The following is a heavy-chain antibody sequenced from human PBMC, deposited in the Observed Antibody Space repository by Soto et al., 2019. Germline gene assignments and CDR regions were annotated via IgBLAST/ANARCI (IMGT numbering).Heavy chain of an antibody. J-gene: IGHJ3*02. Sequence: QVQLVESGGGVVQPGRSLRLSCAASGFTFSSYAMHWVRQAPGKGLEWVAVISYDGSNKYYADSVKGRFTISRDNSKNTFYRQMNSLRAEDTAVYYGGRDQVEWLRANAFDIWGQGTMVTVSS. CDR3: GRDQVEWLRANAFDI. V-gene: IGHV3-30-3*01. D-gene: IGHD5-12*01. CDR2: ISYDGSNK. CDR1: GFTFSSYA.